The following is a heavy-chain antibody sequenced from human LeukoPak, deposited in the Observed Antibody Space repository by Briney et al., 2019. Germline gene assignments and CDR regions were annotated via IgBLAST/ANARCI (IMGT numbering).Heavy chain of an antibody. Sequence: ASVKVSCKASGGTFSSYAISWVRQAPGQGLEWMGRIIPILGIANYAQKFQGRVTITADKSTSTAYMGLSSLRSEDTAVYYCARIGALYGMDVWGQGTTVTVSS. CDR1: GGTFSSYA. V-gene: IGHV1-69*04. CDR3: ARIGALYGMDV. CDR2: IIPILGIA. J-gene: IGHJ6*02. D-gene: IGHD4-17*01.